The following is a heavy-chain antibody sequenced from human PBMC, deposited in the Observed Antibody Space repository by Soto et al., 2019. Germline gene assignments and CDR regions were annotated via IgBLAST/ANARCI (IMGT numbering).Heavy chain of an antibody. D-gene: IGHD3-10*01. CDR1: GVTFSNYR. J-gene: IGHJ4*02. Sequence: QVQLVQSGAEVKKPGSSVKVSCKLFGVTFSNYRISWVRQAPGQGLEWMGGILPISGAANYAQKFKGRVTIPGDESTSTAYMELSSLGSEDTAVYYCGRGGGKYYGSGNYAFDYWGQGTLVTVSS. V-gene: IGHV1-69*01. CDR2: ILPISGAA. CDR3: GRGGGKYYGSGNYAFDY.